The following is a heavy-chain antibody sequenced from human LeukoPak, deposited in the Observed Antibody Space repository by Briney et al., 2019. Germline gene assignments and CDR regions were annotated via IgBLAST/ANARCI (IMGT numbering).Heavy chain of an antibody. CDR1: GFTYSHYG. Sequence: GGSLRLSCAASGFTYSHYGMHWVRQAPGKGLEWVAFIQNDGSTIFYADPVKGRFTISRDNSKNTLYLQMNSLRAEDTAVYYCARTVITMVRGVIIGYYYYYMDVWGKGTTVTISS. CDR3: ARTVITMVRGVIIGYYYYYMDV. J-gene: IGHJ6*03. CDR2: IQNDGSTI. D-gene: IGHD3-10*01. V-gene: IGHV3-30*12.